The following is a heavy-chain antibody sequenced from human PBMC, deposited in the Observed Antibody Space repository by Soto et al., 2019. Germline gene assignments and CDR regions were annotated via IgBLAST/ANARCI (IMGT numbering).Heavy chain of an antibody. D-gene: IGHD4-17*01. CDR3: AREDYGGYYYYGMDV. Sequence: SETLSLTCTVSGGSISSYYWSWIRQPPGKGLEWIGYIYYSGSTNYNPSLKSRATISVDTSKNQFSLKLSSVTAADTAVYYCAREDYGGYYYYGMDVWGQGTTVTVSS. V-gene: IGHV4-59*01. CDR2: IYYSGST. J-gene: IGHJ6*02. CDR1: GGSISSYY.